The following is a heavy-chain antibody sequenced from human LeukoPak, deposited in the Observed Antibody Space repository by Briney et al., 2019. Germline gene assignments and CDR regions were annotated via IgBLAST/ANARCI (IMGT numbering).Heavy chain of an antibody. CDR1: GGSFSGYY. V-gene: IGHV4-34*01. Sequence: SETLSLTCAVYGGSFSGYYWSWIRQPPGKGLEWIGEINHSGSTNYNPSLKSRVTISVDTSKNQFSLKLSSVTAADTAVYYCAREGSRDFWSGPVYYFDYWGQGTLVTVSS. J-gene: IGHJ4*02. CDR3: AREGSRDFWSGPVYYFDY. D-gene: IGHD3-3*01. CDR2: INHSGST.